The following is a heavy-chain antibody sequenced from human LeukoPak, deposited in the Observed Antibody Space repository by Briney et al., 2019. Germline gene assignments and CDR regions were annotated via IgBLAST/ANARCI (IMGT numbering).Heavy chain of an antibody. Sequence: ASVKVSCKASGCTFTGYYMHWVRQAPGQGLEWMGRINPNSGGTNYAQKFQGRVTMTRDTSISTAYMELSRLRSDDTAVYYCARDRGSSRNYYFDYWGQGTLVTVSS. CDR1: GCTFTGYY. CDR2: INPNSGGT. J-gene: IGHJ4*02. D-gene: IGHD6-13*01. V-gene: IGHV1-2*06. CDR3: ARDRGSSRNYYFDY.